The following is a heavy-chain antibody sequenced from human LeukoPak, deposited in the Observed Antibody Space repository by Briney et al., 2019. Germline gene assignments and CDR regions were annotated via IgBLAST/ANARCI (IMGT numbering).Heavy chain of an antibody. CDR3: ARRHCSGGSCYSGEFDY. CDR1: GMSLSDYY. J-gene: IGHJ4*02. V-gene: IGHV4-34*01. Sequence: PSETLSLTCGVYGMSLSDYYWTWIRQSPGKGLEWIGEINHSGTTNYNPSLKSRVTISVDTSKDQFSLKLSSVTAADTAVYYCARRHCSGGSCYSGEFDYWGQGTLVTVSS. CDR2: INHSGTT. D-gene: IGHD2-15*01.